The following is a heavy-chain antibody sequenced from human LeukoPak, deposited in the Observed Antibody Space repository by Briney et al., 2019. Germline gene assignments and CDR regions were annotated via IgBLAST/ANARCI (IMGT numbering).Heavy chain of an antibody. V-gene: IGHV3-49*04. CDR2: IRSKAYGGTT. Sequence: GGSLSLSSTASGFPFRDYAMSWVRPAPGKGLEWVGFIRSKAYGGTTEYAASVKGRFTISRDDSKSIAYLQMNSLKTEDTAVYYCTRVWLLHYFDYWGQGTLVTVSS. CDR1: GFPFRDYA. D-gene: IGHD2-15*01. CDR3: TRVWLLHYFDY. J-gene: IGHJ4*02.